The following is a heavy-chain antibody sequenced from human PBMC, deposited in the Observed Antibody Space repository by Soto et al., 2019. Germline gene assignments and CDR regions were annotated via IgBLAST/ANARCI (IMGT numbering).Heavy chain of an antibody. CDR3: AKDRGAGGRFSGIAVAGIPS. D-gene: IGHD6-19*01. CDR2: ISGGGGNT. V-gene: IGHV3-23*01. CDR1: GFTFSSYA. Sequence: EVQLLESGGGLVQPGGSLRLSCAASGFTFSSYAMSWVRQTPGKGLEWVSGISGGGGNTYYADSVTGRFTISRDNSRNTLYLQMNSLRAADTAIYYCAKDRGAGGRFSGIAVAGIPSWGQGTLLTVSS. J-gene: IGHJ5*02.